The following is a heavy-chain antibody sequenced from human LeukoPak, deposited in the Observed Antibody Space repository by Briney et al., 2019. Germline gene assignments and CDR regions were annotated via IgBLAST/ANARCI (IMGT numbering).Heavy chain of an antibody. CDR3: ARVRGWYMYYFDY. D-gene: IGHD6-19*01. Sequence: SQTLSLTCTVSGGSISSGGYYWSWIRQHPGKGLEWIGYIYYSGSTYYNPSLKSRVTISVDTSKNQFSLKLSSVTAADTAVYYCARVRGWYMYYFDYWGQGTLVTVSS. CDR1: GGSISSGGYY. CDR2: IYYSGST. V-gene: IGHV4-31*03. J-gene: IGHJ4*02.